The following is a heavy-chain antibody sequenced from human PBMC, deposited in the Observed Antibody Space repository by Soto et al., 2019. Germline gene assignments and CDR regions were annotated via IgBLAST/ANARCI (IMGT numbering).Heavy chain of an antibody. D-gene: IGHD2-21*02. V-gene: IGHV2-5*02. CDR1: GFSLSTSGVG. CDR2: IYWDDGK. CDR3: AHSRVVPAKGNTWFDT. Sequence: QITLKESGPPLVKPTQTLTLTCTFSGFSLSTSGVGVGWIRQPPGKALEWLAFIYWDDGKRYSPSLKSRRTITTDAPTKPVVLTVTAMGPVATPTYYCAHSRVVPAKGNTWFDTWGQGPLVFVSS. J-gene: IGHJ5*02.